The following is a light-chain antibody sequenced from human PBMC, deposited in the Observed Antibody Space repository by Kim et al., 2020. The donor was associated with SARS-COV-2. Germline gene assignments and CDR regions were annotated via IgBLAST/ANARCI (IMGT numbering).Light chain of an antibody. V-gene: IGKV3-15*01. CDR2: GAS. Sequence: EIVLPHSPATLSVSPGDRATLSCRASQSFSRNLAWYKQKPGQAPSLVIYGASTRATGIPSRFSVSGSGTEFTLTISSLQSEDFAVYYCQQYKNCPRTFGQGTKVDIK. J-gene: IGKJ1*01. CDR1: QSFSRN. CDR3: QQYKNCPRT.